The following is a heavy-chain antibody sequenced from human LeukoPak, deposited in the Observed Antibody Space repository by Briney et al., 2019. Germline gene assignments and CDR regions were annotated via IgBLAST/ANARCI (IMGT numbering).Heavy chain of an antibody. CDR1: GYTFTSYG. Sequence: GASVKVSCKASGYTFTSYGISWVRQAPGQGLEWMGWISGYNGNTNYAQKFQDRVTMTRDTSISTAYMELSRLRSDDTAVYYCARRIAGRLINDAFDIWGQGTMVTVSS. CDR2: ISGYNGNT. CDR3: ARRIAGRLINDAFDI. D-gene: IGHD6-6*01. V-gene: IGHV1-18*01. J-gene: IGHJ3*02.